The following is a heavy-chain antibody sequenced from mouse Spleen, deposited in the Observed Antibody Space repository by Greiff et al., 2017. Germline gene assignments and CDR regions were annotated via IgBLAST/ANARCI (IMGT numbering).Heavy chain of an antibody. CDR2: IDPSDSYT. J-gene: IGHJ3*01. V-gene: IGHV1-69*01. D-gene: IGHD1-2*01. Sequence: QVQLQQPGAVLVMPGASVKLSCKASGYTFTSYWMHWVKQRPGQGLEWIGEIDPSDSYTNYNQKFKGKATLTVDKSSSTAYMQLSSLTSEDSAVYYCARVDYGYGFAYWGQGTLVTVSA. CDR1: GYTFTSYW. CDR3: ARVDYGYGFAY.